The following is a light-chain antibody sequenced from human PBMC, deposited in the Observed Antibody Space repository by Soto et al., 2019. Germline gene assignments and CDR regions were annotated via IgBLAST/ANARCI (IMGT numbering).Light chain of an antibody. CDR2: GAS. Sequence: PGERATLSCRASQSVDSTYLTWYQQKPGQAPRLLIYGASGRATGIPDRFSGSGSGTDFTLTISRLEPEDFAVYFCQYYDSFRTFGQGTKVDIK. J-gene: IGKJ1*01. CDR1: QSVDSTY. V-gene: IGKV3-20*01. CDR3: QYYDSFRT.